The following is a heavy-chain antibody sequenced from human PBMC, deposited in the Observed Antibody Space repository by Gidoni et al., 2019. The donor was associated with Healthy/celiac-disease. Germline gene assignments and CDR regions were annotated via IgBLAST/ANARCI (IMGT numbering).Heavy chain of an antibody. CDR1: GFTFSSYG. CDR2: IWYDGSNK. V-gene: IGHV3-33*01. J-gene: IGHJ4*02. D-gene: IGHD2-2*01. Sequence: QVQLVESGGGVVQPGRSLRLSCAASGFTFSSYGMHWVRQAPGKGLEWVAVIWYDGSNKYYADSVKGRFTISRDKSKNTRYLQMNSLRAEDTAVYYCARDSSKAGVVDAGGVYFDYWGQGTLVTVSS. CDR3: ARDSSKAGVVDAGGVYFDY.